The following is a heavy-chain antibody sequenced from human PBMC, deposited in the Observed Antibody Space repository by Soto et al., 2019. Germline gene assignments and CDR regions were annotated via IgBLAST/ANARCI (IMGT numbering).Heavy chain of an antibody. CDR1: GGSITNYY. D-gene: IGHD6-13*01. CDR2: IYYSGST. V-gene: IGHV4-59*01. Sequence: ASETLSLTCSVSGGSITNYYWSWIRQPPGKGLEWIGYIYYSGSTNYNPSLKSRVTISVDTSKNQVSLTLSSVTAADTAVYYCARVRVAANWFDPWGQGTLVTVSS. J-gene: IGHJ5*02. CDR3: ARVRVAANWFDP.